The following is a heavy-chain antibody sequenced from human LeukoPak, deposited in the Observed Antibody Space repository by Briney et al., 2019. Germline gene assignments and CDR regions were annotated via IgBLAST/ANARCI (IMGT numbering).Heavy chain of an antibody. CDR1: GGSISSSSYY. Sequence: SGTLSLTCAVSGGSISSSSYYWGWIRQPPGKGLEWIGSIYYSGSTYYNPSLKSRVTISVDTSKNQFSLKLSSVTAADTAVYYCARSRRGYCSGGSCSGYFDYWGQGTLVTVSS. J-gene: IGHJ4*02. CDR3: ARSRRGYCSGGSCSGYFDY. D-gene: IGHD2-15*01. CDR2: IYYSGST. V-gene: IGHV4-39*01.